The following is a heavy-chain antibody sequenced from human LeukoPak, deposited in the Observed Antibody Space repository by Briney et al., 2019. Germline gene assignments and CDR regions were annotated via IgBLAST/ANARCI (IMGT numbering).Heavy chain of an antibody. CDR2: IYYSGST. CDR3: ARGFGSGWYEVGY. J-gene: IGHJ4*02. V-gene: IGHV4-59*01. CDR1: GGSISSYY. D-gene: IGHD6-19*01. Sequence: SETLSLTCTVSGGSISSYYWSWIRQPPGKGLEWIGYIYYSGSTNYNPPLKSRVTISVDTSKNQFSLKLSSVTAADTAVYYCARGFGSGWYEVGYWGQGTLVTVSS.